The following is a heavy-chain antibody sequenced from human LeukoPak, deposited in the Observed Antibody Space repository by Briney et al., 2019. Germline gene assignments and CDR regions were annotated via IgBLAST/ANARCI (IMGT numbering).Heavy chain of an antibody. CDR1: GFTFSSVN. CDR3: ARSFGSGYYYGWYFDL. V-gene: IGHV3-48*02. CDR2: ITSSSTTI. J-gene: IGHJ2*01. Sequence: PGGSLRLSCAASGFTFSSVNMNWVRQAPGKGLEWVSYITSSSTTIYYADSVKGRFTISRDNAKNSLYLQVDSLRDEDTAVYYCARSFGSGYYYGWYFDLWGRGTLVTVSS. D-gene: IGHD3-22*01.